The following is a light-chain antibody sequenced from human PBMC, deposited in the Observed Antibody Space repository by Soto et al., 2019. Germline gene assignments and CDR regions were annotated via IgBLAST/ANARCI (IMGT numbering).Light chain of an antibody. CDR1: QTITSW. CDR2: KAS. V-gene: IGKV1-5*03. J-gene: IGKJ2*01. CDR3: QQYDSYSYT. Sequence: DIQMTQSPSTLSASVGDRVTITCLASQTITSWLAWYQQKPGEAPKLLNYKASNLEIGVPSRFSGSGAGTDFTLTISSLQADDFATYYCQQYDSYSYTFGQGAKLEIK.